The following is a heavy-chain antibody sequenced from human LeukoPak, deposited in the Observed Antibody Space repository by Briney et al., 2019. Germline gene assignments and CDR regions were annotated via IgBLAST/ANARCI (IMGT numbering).Heavy chain of an antibody. V-gene: IGHV1-46*01. J-gene: IGHJ4*02. Sequence: ASVKVSCKASGYTFTSYYMHWVRQAPGQGLEWMGIINPSGGSTSYAQKFQGRVTMTRDTSTSTVYMELSSLRSEDTAVYYCARDQSAGIAVAALDYWGQGTLVTVSP. CDR2: INPSGGST. CDR1: GYTFTSYY. D-gene: IGHD6-19*01. CDR3: ARDQSAGIAVAALDY.